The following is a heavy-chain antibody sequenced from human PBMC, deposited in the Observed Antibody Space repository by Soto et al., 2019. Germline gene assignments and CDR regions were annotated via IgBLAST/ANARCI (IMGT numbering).Heavy chain of an antibody. D-gene: IGHD2-15*01. CDR2: INHSGST. Sequence: SETLSLTCAVYGGSFSGYYWSWIRQPPGKGLEWIGEINHSGSTNYNPSLKSRVTISVDTSKNQFSLKLSSVTAADTAVYYCARPLGYCSGGSCSRRIRDAFDIWGQGTMVTVSS. J-gene: IGHJ3*02. CDR1: GGSFSGYY. V-gene: IGHV4-34*01. CDR3: ARPLGYCSGGSCSRRIRDAFDI.